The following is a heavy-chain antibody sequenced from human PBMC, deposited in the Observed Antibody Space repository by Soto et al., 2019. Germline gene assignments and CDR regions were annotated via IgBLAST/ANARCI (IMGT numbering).Heavy chain of an antibody. V-gene: IGHV1-69*13. CDR2: IIPIFGTA. Sequence: SVKVSCKASGGTFSSYAISWVRQAPGQGLEWMGGIIPIFGTANYAQKFQGRVTVTADESTSTAYMELSSLRSEDTAVYYCARDGYNYGRRYYYGMDVWGQGTTVTVSS. D-gene: IGHD5-12*01. CDR1: GGTFSSYA. CDR3: ARDGYNYGRRYYYGMDV. J-gene: IGHJ6*02.